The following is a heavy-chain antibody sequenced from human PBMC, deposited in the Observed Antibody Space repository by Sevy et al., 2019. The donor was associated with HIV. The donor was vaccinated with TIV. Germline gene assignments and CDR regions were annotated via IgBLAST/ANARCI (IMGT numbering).Heavy chain of an antibody. Sequence: GGSLRLSCAASGFTFSSYGMHWVRQAPGKGLEWVAVIWYDGSNKYYADSVKGRFTISRDNSKNTLYLRMNSLRAEDTAVYYCARDSGGIAAAGTPLSEYFQHWGQGTLVTVSS. J-gene: IGHJ1*01. V-gene: IGHV3-33*01. CDR2: IWYDGSNK. CDR3: ARDSGGIAAAGTPLSEYFQH. D-gene: IGHD6-13*01. CDR1: GFTFSSYG.